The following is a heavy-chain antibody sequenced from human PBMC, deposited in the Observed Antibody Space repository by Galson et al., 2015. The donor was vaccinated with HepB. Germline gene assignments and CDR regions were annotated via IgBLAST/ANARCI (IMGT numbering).Heavy chain of an antibody. Sequence: TLSLTCTVSGGSISSGGYYWSWIRQHPGKGLEWIGYIYYSGSTYYNPSLKSRVTISVDTSKNQFSLKLSSVTAADTAVYYCARASYEDFWSGYRLDYWGQGTLVTVSS. D-gene: IGHD3-3*02. CDR2: IYYSGST. V-gene: IGHV4-31*03. CDR3: ARASYEDFWSGYRLDY. CDR1: GGSISSGGYY. J-gene: IGHJ4*02.